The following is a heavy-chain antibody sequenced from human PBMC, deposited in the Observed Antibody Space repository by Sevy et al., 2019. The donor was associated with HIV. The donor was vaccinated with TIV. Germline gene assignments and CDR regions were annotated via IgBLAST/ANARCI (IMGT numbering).Heavy chain of an antibody. D-gene: IGHD3-22*01. CDR3: AREPYYYDSSGYGTDAFDI. J-gene: IGHJ3*02. CDR1: GGSISSGDYY. V-gene: IGHV4-30-4*01. Sequence: SETLSLTCTVSGGSISSGDYYWSWIRQPPGKGLEWIGYIYYSGSTYYHPSLKSRVTISVDTSKNQFSLKLSSVTAADTAVYYCAREPYYYDSSGYGTDAFDIWGQGTMVTVSS. CDR2: IYYSGST.